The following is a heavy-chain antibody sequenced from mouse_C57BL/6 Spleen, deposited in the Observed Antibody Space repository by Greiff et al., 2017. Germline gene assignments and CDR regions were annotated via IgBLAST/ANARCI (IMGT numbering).Heavy chain of an antibody. CDR3: ARRGLLWEGYAMDY. V-gene: IGHV1-18*01. D-gene: IGHD2-1*01. Sequence: DVKLQESGPELVKPGASVKIPCKASGYTFTDYNMDWVKQSHGKSLEWIGDINPNNGGTIYNQKFKGKATLTVDKSSSTAYMELRSLTSEDTAVYYCARRGLLWEGYAMDYWGQGTSVTVSS. CDR1: GYTFTDYN. J-gene: IGHJ4*01. CDR2: INPNNGGT.